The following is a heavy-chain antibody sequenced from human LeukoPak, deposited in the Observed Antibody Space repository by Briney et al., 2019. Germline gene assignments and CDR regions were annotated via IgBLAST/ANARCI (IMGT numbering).Heavy chain of an antibody. CDR1: GFTFSSYP. J-gene: IGHJ4*02. V-gene: IGHV3-30*04. CDR3: AKVKTVAGILDY. D-gene: IGHD6-19*01. Sequence: PGGSLRLSCAASGFTFSSYPLHWVRLAPGKGLEWVTLISYDGSKIYYADSVKGRFTISRDNSKNTLYLQMNSLRGDDTAVYYCAKVKTVAGILDYWGQGTLVTVSS. CDR2: ISYDGSKI.